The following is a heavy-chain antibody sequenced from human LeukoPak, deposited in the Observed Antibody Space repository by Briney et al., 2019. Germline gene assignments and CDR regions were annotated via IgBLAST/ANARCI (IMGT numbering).Heavy chain of an antibody. J-gene: IGHJ4*02. CDR2: ISDGGGGT. D-gene: IGHD6-13*01. Sequence: GGSLRLSCAASGFTFSSYAMSWVRQAPGKGLEWVSAISDGGGGTYYADSVKGRFTISRDNSKNTLYLQMNSLRAEDTALYYCAKDQGPSSSWSYYDYWGQGTLVTVSS. CDR1: GFTFSSYA. CDR3: AKDQGPSSSWSYYDY. V-gene: IGHV3-23*01.